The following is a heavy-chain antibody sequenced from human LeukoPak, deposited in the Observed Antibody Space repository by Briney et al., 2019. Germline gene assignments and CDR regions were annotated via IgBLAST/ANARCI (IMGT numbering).Heavy chain of an antibody. CDR1: GGSISSGSYY. D-gene: IGHD3-10*01. J-gene: IGHJ5*02. Sequence: PSETLSLTCTVSGGSISSGSYYWSWIRQPAGKGLEWIGRIYTSGSTNYNPSLKSRVTISVDTSKNQFSLKLSSVTAADTAVYYCARDSGSYMYWFDPWGQGTLVTVSS. CDR3: ARDSGSYMYWFDP. V-gene: IGHV4-61*02. CDR2: IYTSGST.